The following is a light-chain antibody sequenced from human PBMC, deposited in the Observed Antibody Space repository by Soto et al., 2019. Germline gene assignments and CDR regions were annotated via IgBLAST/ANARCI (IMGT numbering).Light chain of an antibody. J-gene: IGKJ4*01. Sequence: EIVMTQSPATLSVSPGEGVSLSCRASQSVSSYLAWYQQKPGQAPRLLIYGASTRAGGVPARFSGTGSGTEVTLTIDTLQSEDFAVYYCQQYDNWPPRRTFGGGTKVEIK. CDR1: QSVSSY. CDR3: QQYDNWPPRRT. CDR2: GAS. V-gene: IGKV3D-15*01.